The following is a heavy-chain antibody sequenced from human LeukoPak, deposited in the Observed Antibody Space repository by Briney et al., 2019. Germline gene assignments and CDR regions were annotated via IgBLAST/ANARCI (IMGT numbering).Heavy chain of an antibody. V-gene: IGHV3-23*01. D-gene: IGHD2-15*01. Sequence: GGSLRLSCAASGFTFSSYSMSWVRQAPGKGLEWVSAMSSSDDGRYYAASVRGRFPISRDTSRSTLYLQMNSLRAEDAAVYYCAKAPVTSCRGAFCYPFDYWGQGTLVTVSS. CDR3: AKAPVTSCRGAFCYPFDY. CDR1: GFTFSSYS. CDR2: MSSSDDGR. J-gene: IGHJ4*02.